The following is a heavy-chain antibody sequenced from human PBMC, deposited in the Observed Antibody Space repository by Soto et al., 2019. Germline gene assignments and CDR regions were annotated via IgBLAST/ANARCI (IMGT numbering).Heavy chain of an antibody. CDR1: GFKFSNYA. V-gene: IGHV3-23*01. Sequence: PGGALRLSCSASGFKFSNYAMSWVRPAPGKGLEWVSLISATGGGTYYADSVKGRFTISRDNSHNTLYLQVHSLTAEDTAVYYCAKDRRAGGNSAFYFDFWGQGAQVNVSS. CDR2: ISATGGGT. J-gene: IGHJ4*02. CDR3: AKDRRAGGNSAFYFDF. D-gene: IGHD3-16*01.